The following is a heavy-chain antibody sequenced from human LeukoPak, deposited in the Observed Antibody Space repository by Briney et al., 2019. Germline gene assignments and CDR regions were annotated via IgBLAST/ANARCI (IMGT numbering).Heavy chain of an antibody. J-gene: IGHJ4*02. CDR2: ISGSGDRT. Sequence: GSLSLSCAASGFTFSSVAMSRVPQAPGKGLEWVSGISGSGDRTHYEDCVKGRFTISRDNSKNTLYLQMNSLRAEDTSVYYCAKDRWGVPAHFDYWGQGTLVTVSS. CDR1: GFTFSSVA. CDR3: AKDRWGVPAHFDY. V-gene: IGHV3-23*01. D-gene: IGHD2-8*01.